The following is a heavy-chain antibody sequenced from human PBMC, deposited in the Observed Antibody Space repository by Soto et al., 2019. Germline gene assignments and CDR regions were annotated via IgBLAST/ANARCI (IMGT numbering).Heavy chain of an antibody. CDR1: GFTFSSYG. J-gene: IGHJ4*02. CDR2: IWYDGSNK. Sequence: GGSLRLSCAASGFTFSSYGMHWVRQAPGKGLEWVAVIWYDGSNKYYADSVKGRFTISRDNSKNTLYLQMNSLRAEDTAVYYCAGGSLGVIAAAGPQNLYFDYWGQGTLVTVSS. CDR3: AGGSLGVIAAAGPQNLYFDY. V-gene: IGHV3-33*08. D-gene: IGHD6-13*01.